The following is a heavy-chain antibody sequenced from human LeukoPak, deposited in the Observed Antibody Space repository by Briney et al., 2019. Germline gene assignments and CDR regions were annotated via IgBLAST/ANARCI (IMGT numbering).Heavy chain of an antibody. CDR3: VRDALPHCASSSCYQFDY. V-gene: IGHV3-43*01. Sequence: PGRSLRLSCAASGFTFDDYAMHWVRQRPGKGLEWVSLITWEGFASYGDSVKGRFTVSRDRNENSVFLQMNSLKPEDNAVYFCVRDALPHCASSSCYQFDYWGQGTLVTVSS. J-gene: IGHJ4*02. D-gene: IGHD2-2*01. CDR1: GFTFDDYA. CDR2: ITWEGFA.